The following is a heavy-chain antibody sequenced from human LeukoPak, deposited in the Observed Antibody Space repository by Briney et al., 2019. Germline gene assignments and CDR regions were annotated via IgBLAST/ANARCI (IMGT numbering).Heavy chain of an antibody. CDR2: IYYSGST. Sequence: PSETLSLTCTVSGGSISSGDYYWSWIRQPPGKGLEWIGYIYYSGSTNYNPSLKSRVTIPVDTSKNQFSLKLSSVTAADTAVYYCAREAPRYCSSTSCTLNWFDPWGQGTLVTVSS. J-gene: IGHJ5*02. D-gene: IGHD2-2*01. CDR1: GGSISSGDYY. CDR3: AREAPRYCSSTSCTLNWFDP. V-gene: IGHV4-61*08.